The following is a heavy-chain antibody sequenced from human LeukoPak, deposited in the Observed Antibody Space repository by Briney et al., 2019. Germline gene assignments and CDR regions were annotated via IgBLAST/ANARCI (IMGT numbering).Heavy chain of an antibody. CDR1: GASISDLGYY. J-gene: IGHJ6*02. D-gene: IGHD3-16*01. V-gene: IGHV4-31*03. Sequence: SETLSLTCTVSGASISDLGYYWSWIRQRPGEGLEWIGFFDYRGATYYNPSLKSRLTISLDTSKNQFSLNLSSVTAADTAVYYCARDLRGWGGQLPYYYVMAAGGHGPPSPVPS. CDR3: ARDLRGWGGQLPYYYVMAA. CDR2: FDYRGAT.